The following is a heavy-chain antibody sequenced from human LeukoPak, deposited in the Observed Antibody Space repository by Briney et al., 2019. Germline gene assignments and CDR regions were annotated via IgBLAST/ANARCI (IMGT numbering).Heavy chain of an antibody. CDR1: GGTFSSYA. D-gene: IGHD3-22*01. CDR2: IIPIFGTA. Sequence: SVKVSCKASGGTFSSYAISWVRQAPGQGLEWMGRIIPIFGTANYAQKFQGRVTITTDESTSTAYMELSSLRSEDTAVYYCARGLTMMFPDAFDIWGQGTMVTVSS. V-gene: IGHV1-69*05. J-gene: IGHJ3*02. CDR3: ARGLTMMFPDAFDI.